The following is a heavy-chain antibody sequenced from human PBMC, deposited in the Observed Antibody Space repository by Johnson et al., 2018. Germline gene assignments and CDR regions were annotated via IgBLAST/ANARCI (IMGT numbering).Heavy chain of an antibody. Sequence: QVQLVQSGGGVVQPGRSLRLSCAASGFTFSSYAMHWVRQAPGKGLEWLAIISSDEGRKYYADSVKGRFTITRDNSKSTFYLQMDSLRGEDTAGYYCAREDWNYGRGTLEMWGQGTMVAVSS. CDR2: ISSDEGRK. CDR1: GFTFSSYA. D-gene: IGHD1-7*01. J-gene: IGHJ3*01. CDR3: AREDWNYGRGTLEM. V-gene: IGHV3-30*07.